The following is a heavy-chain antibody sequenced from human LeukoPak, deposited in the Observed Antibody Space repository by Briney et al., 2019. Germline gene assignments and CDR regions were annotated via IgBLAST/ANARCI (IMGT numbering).Heavy chain of an antibody. CDR3: ARVDSSGYYTFDY. V-gene: IGHV3-21*01. J-gene: IGHJ4*02. CDR2: ISSSSSYI. CDR1: GFTFSSYS. D-gene: IGHD3-22*01. Sequence: PGGSLRLSCAASGFTFSSYSMNWVRQAPGKGLEWVSSISSSSSYIYYADSVKGRFTISRDNAKNSLYLQMNSLRAEDTAAYYCARVDSSGYYTFDYWGQGTLVTVSS.